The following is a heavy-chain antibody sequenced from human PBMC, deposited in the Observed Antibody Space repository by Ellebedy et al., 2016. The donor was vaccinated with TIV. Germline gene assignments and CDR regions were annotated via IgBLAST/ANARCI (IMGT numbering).Heavy chain of an antibody. CDR3: VKGTYPVPTVMAV. Sequence: PGGSLRLSCVASGFSFSTHVMHCVRQAPGKGLEWVAFIRSDGSTKHYADSVKGRFTISRDTSKNTLDLQLNRLRAEDTALYYCVKGTYPVPTVMAVWGQGTMVIVSS. CDR1: GFSFSTHV. V-gene: IGHV3-30*02. D-gene: IGHD3-16*02. CDR2: IRSDGSTK. J-gene: IGHJ6*02.